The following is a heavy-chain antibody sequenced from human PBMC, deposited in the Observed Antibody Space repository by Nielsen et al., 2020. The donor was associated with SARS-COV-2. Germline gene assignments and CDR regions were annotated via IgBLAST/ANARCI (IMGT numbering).Heavy chain of an antibody. Sequence: SGPTLVKPTETLTLTCTVSGFSLSNARMGVGWIRQPPGRALESLAHIFSNDEKSYSTSLKSRLTISKDTSKSQVVLTMTNMDPVDTATYYCERMQLELRLFYFYYSMDVWGKGTTVTVSS. D-gene: IGHD1-7*01. CDR3: ERMQLELRLFYFYYSMDV. CDR2: IFSNDEK. J-gene: IGHJ6*03. V-gene: IGHV2-26*01. CDR1: GFSLSNARMG.